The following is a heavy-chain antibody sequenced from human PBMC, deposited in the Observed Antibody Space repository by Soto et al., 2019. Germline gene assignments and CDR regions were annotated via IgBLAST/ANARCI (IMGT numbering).Heavy chain of an antibody. CDR2: IYYSGST. CDR3: ARESEDLTSNFDY. CDR1: GGSISSSSYY. Sequence: PSETLSLTCIVSGGSISSSSYYWGWIRQPPGKGLEWIGSIYYSGSTYYNPSLKSRVTISVDNAKNSVYLEMNSLSAEDTAVYYCARESEDLTSNFDYWGQGTLVTVSS. J-gene: IGHJ4*02. V-gene: IGHV4-39*02.